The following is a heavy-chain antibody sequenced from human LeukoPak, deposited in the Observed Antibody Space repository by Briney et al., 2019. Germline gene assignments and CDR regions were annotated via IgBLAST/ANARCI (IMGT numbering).Heavy chain of an antibody. J-gene: IGHJ5*02. CDR3: AKYYDILTGYQA. Sequence: TGGSLRLSCAASGFTFDDYAMHWVRQAPGKGLEWVSGISWNSGSIGYSDSVKGRFTISRDNAKNSLYLQMNSLRAEDTAVYYCAKYYDILTGYQAWGQGTLVTVSS. V-gene: IGHV3-9*01. D-gene: IGHD3-9*01. CDR1: GFTFDDYA. CDR2: ISWNSGSI.